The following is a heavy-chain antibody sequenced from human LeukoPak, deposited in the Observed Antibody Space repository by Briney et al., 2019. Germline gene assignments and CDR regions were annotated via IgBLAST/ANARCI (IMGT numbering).Heavy chain of an antibody. CDR1: GFTFSNYG. CDR2: LSSSGGST. CDR3: ARVGRWLDIDY. J-gene: IGHJ4*02. Sequence: GGSLRLSCAASGFTFSNYGMNWVRQAPGKGLEWVSALSSSGGSTYYADSVKGRFTISRDNSKNTLYLQMNSLRAEDTAVYYCARVGRWLDIDYWGQGTLVTVSS. V-gene: IGHV3-23*01. D-gene: IGHD6-19*01.